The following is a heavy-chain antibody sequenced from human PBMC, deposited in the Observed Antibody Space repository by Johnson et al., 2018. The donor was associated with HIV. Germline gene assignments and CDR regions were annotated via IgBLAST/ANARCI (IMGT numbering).Heavy chain of an antibody. CDR3: ATDIVVVLALGGDAFDI. D-gene: IGHD2-2*01. CDR1: GFTFSSYW. CDR2: IKQDGSEK. Sequence: VQLVESGGGVVQPGGSLRLSCAASGFTFSSYWMSWVRQAPGKGLELVANIKQDGSEKYYVDSARGRFTISRDNAKNSLYLQMSSLRAEDTAVYYCATDIVVVLALGGDAFDIWGQGTMVIVSS. J-gene: IGHJ3*02. V-gene: IGHV3-7*02.